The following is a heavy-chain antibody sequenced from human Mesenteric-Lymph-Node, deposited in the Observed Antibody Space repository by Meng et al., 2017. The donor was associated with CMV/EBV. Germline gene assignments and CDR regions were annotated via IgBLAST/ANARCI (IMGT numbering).Heavy chain of an antibody. Sequence: ASVQVSCKASGYTLIRYGISWVRQAPGQGLEWMGWISAYNGNTNYAQKFQGRVSMTTDTSTTTVYMELSSLISDDTAVYYCARPGSRIAPFGLFIAPLDDWGQGTLVTVSS. CDR1: GYTLIRYG. CDR2: ISAYNGNT. CDR3: ARPGSRIAPFGLFIAPLDD. V-gene: IGHV1-18*01. J-gene: IGHJ4*02. D-gene: IGHD3-3*01.